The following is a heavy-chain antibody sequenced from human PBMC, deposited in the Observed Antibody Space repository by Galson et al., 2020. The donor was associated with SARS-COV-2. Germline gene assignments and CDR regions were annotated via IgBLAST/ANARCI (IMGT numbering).Heavy chain of an antibody. CDR2: INHSGSA. Sequence: ETSETLSLTCAVYVGSFSGFSWSWVRQSPGKVLEWIGEINHSGSANYNPSLKSRVTISVDTSKNQFSLKLTYVTAAETGVYFCARGRIGVVPAPILGLGPYYEYYAMDVWGQGTTITVSS. J-gene: IGHJ6*02. V-gene: IGHV4-34*01. CDR3: ARGRIGVVPAPILGLGPYYEYYAMDV. CDR1: VGSFSGFS. D-gene: IGHD2-2*01.